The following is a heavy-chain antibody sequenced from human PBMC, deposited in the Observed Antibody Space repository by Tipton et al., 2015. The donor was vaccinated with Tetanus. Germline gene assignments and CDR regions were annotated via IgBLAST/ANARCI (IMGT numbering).Heavy chain of an antibody. D-gene: IGHD2-2*01. J-gene: IGHJ6*03. CDR1: GDSIRSEDYY. CDR3: ARLTCSSPSCYYYYYYYVDV. V-gene: IGHV4-30-4*01. Sequence: TLSLTCSVSGDSIRSEDYYWGWIRQSPGKGLEWLGYIYYSGSTYNNPSLKSRVSISLDASENQFSLSLNSVTAADSATYYCARLTCSSPSCYYYYYYYVDVWGTGTAVAVSS. CDR2: IYYSGST.